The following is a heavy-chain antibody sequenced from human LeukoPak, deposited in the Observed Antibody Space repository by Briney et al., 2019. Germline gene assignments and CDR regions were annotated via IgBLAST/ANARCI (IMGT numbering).Heavy chain of an antibody. CDR3: ARGGYGDYVYYYYYMDV. CDR2: ISTYNGNT. D-gene: IGHD4-17*01. Sequence: ASVKVSCKASGYTFTSHGISWVRQAPGQGLEWMGWISTYNGNTNYAQKLQGRVSMTTDTSTSTAYMDLRSLRSDDTAVYYCARGGYGDYVYYYYYMDVWGKGTTVTISS. J-gene: IGHJ6*03. CDR1: GYTFTSHG. V-gene: IGHV1-18*01.